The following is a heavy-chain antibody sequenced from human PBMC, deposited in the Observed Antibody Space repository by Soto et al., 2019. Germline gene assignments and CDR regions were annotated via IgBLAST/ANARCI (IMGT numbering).Heavy chain of an antibody. Sequence: GGSLRLSCATSGFTFSSYEMNWVRQAPGKGLEWVSYISSSGSTIYYADSVKGRFTISRDNAKNSLYLQMNSLRAEDTAVYYCARDRILTITIFSYYFGMDVWGQGTTVTVSS. CDR1: GFTFSSYE. CDR2: ISSSGSTI. V-gene: IGHV3-48*03. J-gene: IGHJ6*02. D-gene: IGHD3-9*01. CDR3: ARDRILTITIFSYYFGMDV.